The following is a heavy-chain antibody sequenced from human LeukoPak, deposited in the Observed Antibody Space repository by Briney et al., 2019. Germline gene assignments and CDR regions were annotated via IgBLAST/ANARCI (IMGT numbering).Heavy chain of an antibody. CDR3: ARVEMATIIPDY. Sequence: SETLSLTCAVSGGSISSGGYSWSWIRQPPGKGLEWIGYIYHSGSTYYNPSLKSRVTISVDRSKNQFSLKLSSVTAADTAVYYWARVEMATIIPDYWGQGTLVTVSS. V-gene: IGHV4-30-2*01. J-gene: IGHJ4*02. CDR2: IYHSGST. D-gene: IGHD5-24*01. CDR1: GGSISSGGYS.